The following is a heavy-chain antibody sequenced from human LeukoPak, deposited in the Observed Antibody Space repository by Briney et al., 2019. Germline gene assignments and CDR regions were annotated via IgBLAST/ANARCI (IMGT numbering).Heavy chain of an antibody. V-gene: IGHV4-38-2*02. CDR2: IYYSGST. D-gene: IGHD3-16*02. J-gene: IGHJ5*02. Sequence: SETLSLTCTVSGYSISSGYYWGWIRQPPGKGLEWIGSIYYSGSTYYNPSLKSRVTISVDMSKNQFSLKLSSVTAADTAVYYCARDYAVSRYRPRWFDPWGQGTLVTVSS. CDR3: ARDYAVSRYRPRWFDP. CDR1: GYSISSGYY.